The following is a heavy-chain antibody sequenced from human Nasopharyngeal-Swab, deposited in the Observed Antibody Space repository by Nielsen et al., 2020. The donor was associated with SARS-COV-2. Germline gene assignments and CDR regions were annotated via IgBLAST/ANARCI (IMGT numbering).Heavy chain of an antibody. CDR3: ARNLVGYYYDMVGAFDI. Sequence: SETLSLTCTVSGGSISSNSYCWGWFRQPPGKGLEWIGSIYSSGSTYCDPSLKSRVTVSVDTSKNQFSLKVSSVTAADTAVYYCARNLVGYYYDMVGAFDIWGQGTMVTVSS. J-gene: IGHJ3*02. D-gene: IGHD3-22*01. V-gene: IGHV4-39*01. CDR1: GGSISSNSYC. CDR2: IYSSGST.